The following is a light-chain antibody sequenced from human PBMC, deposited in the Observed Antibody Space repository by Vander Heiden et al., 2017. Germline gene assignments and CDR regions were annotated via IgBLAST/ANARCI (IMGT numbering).Light chain of an antibody. Sequence: QSVLTQPPSVSASPGKKVTISCSGSSSHIGNNYLSGYQQLPGTAPKLLIYDNNKRPSGVPDRFSGSKSGTSATLGITGLQTGDEADYYCGTWDSSLSAVVFGGGTKLTVL. CDR1: SSHIGNNY. J-gene: IGLJ2*01. V-gene: IGLV1-51*01. CDR2: DNN. CDR3: GTWDSSLSAVV.